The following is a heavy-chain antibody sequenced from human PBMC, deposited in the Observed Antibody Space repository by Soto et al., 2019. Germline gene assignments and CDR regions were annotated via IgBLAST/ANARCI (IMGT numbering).Heavy chain of an antibody. V-gene: IGHV4-59*01. CDR3: ARVITYHYGMDV. J-gene: IGHJ6*02. CDR2: VYYTGST. D-gene: IGHD3-16*01. Sequence: SETLSLTCTVPGGSIGSYYWNWLRQPAGKGLEWVGYVYYTGSTNYNPSLEGRATISVDSSKKQVSLNLRSVTAADSATYYCARVITYHYGMDVWGQGITVTVSS. CDR1: GGSIGSYY.